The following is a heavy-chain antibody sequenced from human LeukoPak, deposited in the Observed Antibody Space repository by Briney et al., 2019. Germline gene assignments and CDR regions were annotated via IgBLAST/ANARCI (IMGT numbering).Heavy chain of an antibody. CDR2: IWYDGSNT. CDR1: GFTFSTCH. J-gene: IGHJ5*02. V-gene: IGHV3-33*06. CDR3: AKELSGLVIGGGIWFDP. D-gene: IGHD3-10*01. Sequence: PGGSLRLSCSASGFTFSTCHIHCVRQAPGKGLEWVALIWYDGSNTYYAHSVKGLFTVSRENSKNTAYLSMNSLRAEDTAVYYCAKELSGLVIGGGIWFDPGGQGTMVTVTS.